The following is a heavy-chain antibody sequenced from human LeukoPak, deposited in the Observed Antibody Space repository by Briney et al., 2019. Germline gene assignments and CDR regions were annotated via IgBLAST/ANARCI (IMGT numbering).Heavy chain of an antibody. D-gene: IGHD2/OR15-2a*01. V-gene: IGHV3-74*01. Sequence: GGSLRLSCAASGFTFSTYWMHWVRQAPGKGLVWISRINGDGSTTNHADSVKGRFTISRDNAKSTLYLQVNSLRVEDAAVYYCARVVLSGAYQIDLWGQGTLVTVSS. CDR2: INGDGSTT. CDR1: GFTFSTYW. CDR3: ARVVLSGAYQIDL. J-gene: IGHJ5*02.